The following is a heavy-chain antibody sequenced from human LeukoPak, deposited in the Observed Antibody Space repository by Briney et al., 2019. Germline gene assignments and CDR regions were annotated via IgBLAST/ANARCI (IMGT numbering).Heavy chain of an antibody. D-gene: IGHD4-11*01. V-gene: IGHV1-46*01. CDR2: INPGGGST. CDR1: GYTFTSYY. CDR3: ARRSFGDYSSYWYFDL. J-gene: IGHJ2*01. Sequence: ASVKVSCKASGYTFTSYYMHRVRQPPGQGLEGMGIINPGGGSTSYAQKFQGRGTMTRDMSTSTVYMELSSLRSEDTAVYYCARRSFGDYSSYWYFDLWGRGTLVTVSS.